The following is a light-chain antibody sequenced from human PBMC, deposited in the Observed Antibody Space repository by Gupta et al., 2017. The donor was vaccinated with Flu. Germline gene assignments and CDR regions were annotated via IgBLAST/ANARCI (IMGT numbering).Light chain of an antibody. V-gene: IGLV1-44*01. CDR3: STWDDSLKGWV. J-gene: IGLJ3*02. CDR2: GNN. Sequence: SVLSQPPSASGTPGQWFTISCSGGRSNIGTNSVHWYQQLPGTAPKLLIYGNNQRPSRVPDRFSGSKSGTSVSLVISRLQSADEADYHCSTWDDSLKGWVFGGGTKLTVL. CDR1: RSNIGTNS.